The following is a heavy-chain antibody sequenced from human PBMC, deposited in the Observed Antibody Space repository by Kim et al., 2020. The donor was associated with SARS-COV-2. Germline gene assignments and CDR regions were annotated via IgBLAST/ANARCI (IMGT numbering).Heavy chain of an antibody. CDR3: ANQWEYDILTGYYFDY. D-gene: IGHD3-9*01. Sequence: GGSLRLSCAASGFTFSSYAMSWVRQAPGKGLEWVSAISGSGGSTYYADSVKGRFTISRDNSKNTLYLQMNSLRAEDTAVYYCANQWEYDILTGYYFDYWGQGTLVTVSS. CDR1: GFTFSSYA. V-gene: IGHV3-23*01. CDR2: ISGSGGST. J-gene: IGHJ4*02.